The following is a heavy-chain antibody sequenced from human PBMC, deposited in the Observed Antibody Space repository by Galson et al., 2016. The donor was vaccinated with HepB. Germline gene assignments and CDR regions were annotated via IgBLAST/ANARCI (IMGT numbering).Heavy chain of an antibody. V-gene: IGHV3-33*01. CDR1: GFTFRNYG. Sequence: LRLSCAASGFTFRNYGMHWVRQAPGKGLAWVALIWYDGSNKYYADSVKGRFTISRDNSKNTLYLQMNSLRAEDTAVYYCARYKEDSSGSRNDYWGQGTLVTVSS. CDR2: IWYDGSNK. J-gene: IGHJ4*02. CDR3: ARYKEDSSGSRNDY. D-gene: IGHD3-22*01.